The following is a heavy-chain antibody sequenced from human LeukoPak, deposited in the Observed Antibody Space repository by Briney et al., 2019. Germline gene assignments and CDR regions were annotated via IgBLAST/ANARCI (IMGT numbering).Heavy chain of an antibody. J-gene: IGHJ4*02. V-gene: IGHV5-51*01. CDR1: GYSFTSYW. D-gene: IGHD3-10*01. Sequence: GESLKISCKGSGYSFTSYWIGWVRQMPGKGLEWMGIIYPGDSDTRYSPSFQGQVTISADKSISTAYLQWSSLKASDTAMYYCARHRGSNYYGSGSYPYWGQGTLVTVSS. CDR2: IYPGDSDT. CDR3: ARHRGSNYYGSGSYPY.